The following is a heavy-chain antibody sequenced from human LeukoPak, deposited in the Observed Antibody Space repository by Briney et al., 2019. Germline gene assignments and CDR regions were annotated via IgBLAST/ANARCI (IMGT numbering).Heavy chain of an antibody. V-gene: IGHV3-21*01. D-gene: IGHD6-13*01. CDR2: ISSSSSYI. Sequence: GGSLRLSCAASGFTFSSYSMNWVRQAPRKGLEWVSPISSSSSYIYYADSVKVRFTISRDNAKNSLYLQTNRLRADDTAVYYCARDRSAGAGYYFDYWGQGTLVTVSS. CDR1: GFTFSSYS. J-gene: IGHJ4*02. CDR3: ARDRSAGAGYYFDY.